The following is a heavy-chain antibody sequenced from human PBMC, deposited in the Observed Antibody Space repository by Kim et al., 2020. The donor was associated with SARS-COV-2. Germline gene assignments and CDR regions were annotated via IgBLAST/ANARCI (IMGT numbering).Heavy chain of an antibody. V-gene: IGHV4-39*01. CDR2: IYYSGST. D-gene: IGHD5-12*01. CDR1: GGSISSSSYY. Sequence: SETLSLTCTVSGGSISSSSYYWGWIRQPPGKGXEWIGSIYYSGSTYYNPSLKSRXTISVXTSKNXFSLKLSSVTAADMAVYYCARQGGGYSREMKMALDYWGQGTLVTVSS. J-gene: IGHJ4*02. CDR3: ARQGGGYSREMKMALDY.